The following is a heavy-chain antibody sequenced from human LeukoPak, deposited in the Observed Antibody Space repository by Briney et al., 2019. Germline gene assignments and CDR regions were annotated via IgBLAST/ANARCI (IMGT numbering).Heavy chain of an antibody. Sequence: GASVKVSCKASGYTFTSYGISWVRQAPGQGLEWMGWISAYNGNTNYAQKLQGRVTMTTGTSTSTAYMELRSLRSDDTAVYYCALTGTIVGLYNWFDPWGQGTLVTVSS. CDR1: GYTFTSYG. D-gene: IGHD1-7*01. CDR2: ISAYNGNT. J-gene: IGHJ5*02. CDR3: ALTGTIVGLYNWFDP. V-gene: IGHV1-18*01.